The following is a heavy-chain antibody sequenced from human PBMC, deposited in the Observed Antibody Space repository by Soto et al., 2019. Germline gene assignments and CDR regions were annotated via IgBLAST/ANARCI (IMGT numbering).Heavy chain of an antibody. V-gene: IGHV1-8*01. CDR2: MNPNSGNT. CDR3: ARVSRLFDWLLYYYYYMDV. J-gene: IGHJ6*03. D-gene: IGHD3-9*01. Sequence: GASVKVSCKASGYTFTSHDINWVRQATGQGLEWMGWMNPNSGNTGYAQKFQGRVTMTRNTSISTAYMELCSLRSEDTAVYYCARVSRLFDWLLYYYYYMDVWGKGTTVTVSS. CDR1: GYTFTSHD.